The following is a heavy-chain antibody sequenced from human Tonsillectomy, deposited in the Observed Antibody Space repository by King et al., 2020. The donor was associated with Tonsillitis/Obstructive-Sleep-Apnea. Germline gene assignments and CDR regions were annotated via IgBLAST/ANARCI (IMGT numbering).Heavy chain of an antibody. J-gene: IGHJ6*03. V-gene: IGHV3-53*01. D-gene: IGHD3-3*01. Sequence: VQLVESGGGLIQPGGSLRLSCAASGFTVSSNYMSWVRQAPGKGLEWVSVIYSGGSTYYADSVKGRFTISRDNSKNTLYLQMNSLRAEDTAVYYCARGEPERDYDFRSGYYPRHYYYYYYMDVWGKGTTVTVSS. CDR3: ARGEPERDYDFRSGYYPRHYYYYYYMDV. CDR2: IYSGGST. CDR1: GFTVSSNY.